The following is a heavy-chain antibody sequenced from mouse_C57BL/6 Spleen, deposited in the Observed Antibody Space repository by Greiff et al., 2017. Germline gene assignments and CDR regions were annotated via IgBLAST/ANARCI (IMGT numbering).Heavy chain of an antibody. D-gene: IGHD1-1*01. CDR3: ALITTVVARYYFDY. Sequence: QVQLQQPGAELVMPGASVKLSCKASGYTFTSYWMPWVKQRPGQGLEWIGAIDPSDSYTNYNQKFKGRFTVTVDKSSSTAYMQLSSLTSEDTAVYYCALITTVVARYYFDYWGQGTTLTVSS. J-gene: IGHJ2*01. CDR2: IDPSDSYT. CDR1: GYTFTSYW. V-gene: IGHV1-69*01.